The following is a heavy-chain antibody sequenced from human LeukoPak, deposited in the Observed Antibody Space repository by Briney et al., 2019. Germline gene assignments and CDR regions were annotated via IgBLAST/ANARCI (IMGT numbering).Heavy chain of an antibody. Sequence: GASVKVSCKASGYTFTSYGISWVRQAPGQGLECMGWISAYNGNTNYAQKLQGRVTMNTDTSTSTAYMELRSLRSDDTAVYYCARDLRRLVGATTKNWFDPWSQGTLVTVSS. V-gene: IGHV1-18*01. CDR2: ISAYNGNT. J-gene: IGHJ5*02. D-gene: IGHD1-26*01. CDR1: GYTFTSYG. CDR3: ARDLRRLVGATTKNWFDP.